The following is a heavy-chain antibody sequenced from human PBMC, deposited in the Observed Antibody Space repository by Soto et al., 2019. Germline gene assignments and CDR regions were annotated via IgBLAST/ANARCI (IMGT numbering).Heavy chain of an antibody. J-gene: IGHJ5*02. V-gene: IGHV4-59*01. CDR1: GGSISSYY. Sequence: PSETLSLTCTVSGGSISSYYWSWIRQPPGKGLEWIGYIYYSGSTNYNPPLKSRVTISVDTSKNQFSLKLSSVTAADTAVYYCARAGSSFSFFPTNWFDPWGQGTLVTVSS. CDR3: ARAGSSFSFFPTNWFDP. D-gene: IGHD6-13*01. CDR2: IYYSGST.